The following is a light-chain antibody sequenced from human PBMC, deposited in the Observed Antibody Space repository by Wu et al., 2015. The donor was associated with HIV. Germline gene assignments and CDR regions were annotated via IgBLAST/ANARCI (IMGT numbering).Light chain of an antibody. V-gene: IGKV3-20*01. CDR3: QQYGSSPLT. J-gene: IGKJ4*01. CDR1: QSVSGSY. Sequence: EIVLTQSPGTLSLSPGERATLSCRASQSVSGSYLAWYQQKPGQAPRLLIYGASGRATAIPDRFSGSGSGTDFTLTISRLELEDFAVYYCQQYGSSPLTFGGGTKVEIK. CDR2: GAS.